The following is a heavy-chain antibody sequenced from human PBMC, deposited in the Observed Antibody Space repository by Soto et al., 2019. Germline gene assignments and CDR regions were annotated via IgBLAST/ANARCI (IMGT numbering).Heavy chain of an antibody. CDR1: GYTFTGYY. V-gene: IGHV1-2*02. J-gene: IGHJ5*02. CDR2: INPNSGGT. CDR3: ARGIATGQLDP. Sequence: ASVKVSCKASGYTFTGYYMHWVRQAPGQGLEWMGWINPNSGGTNYAQKFQDRVIITRDTSASTAYMDLSSLRSEDTAVYYCARGIATGQLDPWGQGTLVTVSS. D-gene: IGHD2-15*01.